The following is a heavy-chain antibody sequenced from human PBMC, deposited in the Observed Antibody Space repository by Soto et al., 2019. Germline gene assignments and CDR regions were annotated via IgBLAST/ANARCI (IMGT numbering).Heavy chain of an antibody. D-gene: IGHD3-3*01. J-gene: IGHJ4*02. CDR3: ARHVHNQGYEYYFDS. CDR2: IDYSGTI. CDR1: GGSISSSTYA. V-gene: IGHV4-39*01. Sequence: QLQLQESGPGLVKPSETLSLTCNASGGSISSSTYAWGWIRQSPGKGLEWIGTIDYSGTIYYNPSLKSRITISVDTSKNQISLRLSSVTAADTAVYYCARHVHNQGYEYYFDSWGQGTLVTVSS.